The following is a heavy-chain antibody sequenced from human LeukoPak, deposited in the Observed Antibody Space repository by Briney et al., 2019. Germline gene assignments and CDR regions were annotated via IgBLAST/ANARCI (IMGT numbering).Heavy chain of an antibody. CDR1: GGSICRYY. CDR2: LYNTGST. CDR3: ARIWFGLRRLYYFDY. J-gene: IGHJ4*02. D-gene: IGHD3-10*01. Sequence: SETLSLTCTVSGGSICRYYWSWIRQPPGKGLEWIGYLYNTGSTNYNPSLKSRVTISVGTSKNQFSLKVTSVTAADTAVYFCARIWFGLRRLYYFDYWGQGTLVSVSS. V-gene: IGHV4-59*01.